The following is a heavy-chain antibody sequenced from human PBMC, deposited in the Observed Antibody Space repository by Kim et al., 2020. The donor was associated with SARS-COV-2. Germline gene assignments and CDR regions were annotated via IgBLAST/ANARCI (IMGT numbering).Heavy chain of an antibody. CDR3: ARRVTGEYYSRSWYFDY. D-gene: IGHD6-13*01. CDR2: IIPIFGTA. J-gene: IGHJ4*02. Sequence: SVKVSCKASGGTFSSYAISWVRQAPGQGLEWMGGIIPIFGTANYAQKFQGRVTITADESTSTAYMELSSLRSEDTAVYYCARRVTGEYYSRSWYFDYWGQGTLVTVSS. CDR1: GGTFSSYA. V-gene: IGHV1-69*13.